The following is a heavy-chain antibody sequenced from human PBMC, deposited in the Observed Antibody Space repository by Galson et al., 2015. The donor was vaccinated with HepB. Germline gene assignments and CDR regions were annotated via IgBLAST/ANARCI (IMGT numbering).Heavy chain of an antibody. CDR3: ARDNYGSGSYYNSY. V-gene: IGHV3-21*01. Sequence: SLRLSCAASGFTFSSYSMNWVRQAPGKGLEWVSSISSSSSYIYYADSVKGRFTISRDNAKNSLYLQMNSLRAEDTAVYYCARDNYGSGSYYNSYWGQGTLVTVSS. D-gene: IGHD3-10*01. J-gene: IGHJ4*02. CDR1: GFTFSSYS. CDR2: ISSSSSYI.